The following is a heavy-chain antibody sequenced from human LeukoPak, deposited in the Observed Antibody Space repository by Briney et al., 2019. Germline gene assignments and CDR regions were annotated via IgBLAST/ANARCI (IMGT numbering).Heavy chain of an antibody. CDR3: AKESSGWYGFYDY. V-gene: IGHV3-23*01. CDR2: ISGSGGKT. CDR1: GVTFSSHA. Sequence: GGSLRLSRAASGVTFSSHAMSWVRQAPGKGLEWVSGISGSGGKTHYADSVKGRFTISRDNSKNTLYLQMNSLRAEDTAVYYCAKESSGWYGFYDYWGQGTLVTVSS. J-gene: IGHJ4*02. D-gene: IGHD6-19*01.